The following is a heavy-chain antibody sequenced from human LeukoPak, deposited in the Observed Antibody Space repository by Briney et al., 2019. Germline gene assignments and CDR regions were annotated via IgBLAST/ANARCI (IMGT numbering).Heavy chain of an antibody. V-gene: IGHV1-58*02. CDR2: IVVGSGNT. CDR3: AAGGYDILTEYYYYGMDV. CDR1: GFTFTSSA. Sequence: GASVKVSCKASGFTFTSSAMQWVRQARGQRLEWIGWIVVGSGNTNYAQKFQERVTITRDMSTSTAYMELSSLRSEDTAVYYCAAGGYDILTEYYYYGMDVWGQGTTVTVSS. D-gene: IGHD3-9*01. J-gene: IGHJ6*02.